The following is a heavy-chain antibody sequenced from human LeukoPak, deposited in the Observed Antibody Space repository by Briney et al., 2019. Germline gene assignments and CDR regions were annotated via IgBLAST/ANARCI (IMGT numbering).Heavy chain of an antibody. CDR3: ARGPTYYDFWSDPNWFDP. D-gene: IGHD3-3*01. J-gene: IGHJ5*02. CDR1: GFTFSSYS. V-gene: IGHV3-21*01. CDR2: ISSSSSYI. Sequence: PGGSLRLSCAASGFTFSSYSMNWVRQAPGKGLEWVSSISSSSSYIYYADSVKGRFTISRDNSKNTLYLQMNSLRAEDTAVYYCARGPTYYDFWSDPNWFDPWGQGTLVTVSS.